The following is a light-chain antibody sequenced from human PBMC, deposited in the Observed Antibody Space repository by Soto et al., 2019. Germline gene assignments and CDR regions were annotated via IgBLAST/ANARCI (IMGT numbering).Light chain of an antibody. CDR3: QQYDDYWT. V-gene: IGKV1-5*03. J-gene: IGKJ1*01. Sequence: DIQMTQFPSTLSASVGDRVTITCRASQSINIWLSWYQQKPGKAPKLLIYRASSLESGVPSRFSGSGSGTDFTHTISSLQPEDSATYVCQQYDDYWTFGQGTKVEI. CDR1: QSINIW. CDR2: RAS.